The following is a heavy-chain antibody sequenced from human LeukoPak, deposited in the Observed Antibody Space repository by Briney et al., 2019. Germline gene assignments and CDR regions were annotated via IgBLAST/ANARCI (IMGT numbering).Heavy chain of an antibody. V-gene: IGHV4-34*01. CDR3: ARGRSNGWFY. Sequence: SETLSLTCTVYDESFSDFYWNWIRQPPGKGLEWIGEINHSGSTNYNPSLKSRVTISLDTSKNQFSLKLSSVTAADTAVYYCARGRSNGWFYWGQGTLVTVSS. D-gene: IGHD2-8*01. CDR2: INHSGST. J-gene: IGHJ4*02. CDR1: DESFSDFY.